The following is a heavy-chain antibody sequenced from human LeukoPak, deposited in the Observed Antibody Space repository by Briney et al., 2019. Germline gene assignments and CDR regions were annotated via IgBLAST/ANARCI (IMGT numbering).Heavy chain of an antibody. V-gene: IGHV3-7*04. CDR3: ARVGMSIAAAGTSFDY. CDR1: GFTFSSYW. CDR2: IKQDGSEK. Sequence: GGSLRLSCAAPGFTFSSYWMSWVRQAPGKGLEWVANIKQDGSEKYYVDSVKGRFTISRDNAKNSLYLQMNSLRAEDTAVYYCARVGMSIAAAGTSFDYWGQGTLVTVSS. J-gene: IGHJ4*02. D-gene: IGHD6-13*01.